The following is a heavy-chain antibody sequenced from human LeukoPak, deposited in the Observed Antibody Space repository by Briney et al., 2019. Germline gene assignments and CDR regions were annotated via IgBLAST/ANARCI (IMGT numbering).Heavy chain of an antibody. V-gene: IGHV1-18*01. Sequence: ASVKVSCKASGYIFTTYGIGRVRQAPGQGLEWMGWISGYNGNTNYAQKFQGRVTMTTDTSTSTAYMELRSLRSDDTAVYYCARTSHESVLYWSDPWGQGTLVNVSS. J-gene: IGHJ5*02. D-gene: IGHD3-16*01. CDR1: GYIFTTYG. CDR3: ARTSHESVLYWSDP. CDR2: ISGYNGNT.